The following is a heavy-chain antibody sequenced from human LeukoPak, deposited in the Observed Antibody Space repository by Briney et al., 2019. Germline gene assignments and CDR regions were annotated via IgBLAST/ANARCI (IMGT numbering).Heavy chain of an antibody. J-gene: IGHJ4*02. CDR2: ISQSGSDI. CDR3: ARTARVGDY. D-gene: IGHD5-18*01. CDR1: GFSFSVFY. Sequence: PGGSLRLSCAASGFSFSVFYMSWIRQAPGKGVEWISYISQSGSDINYADSVSGRFTVSRDNAKSSLYLQMNSLRAEDTAVYYCARTARVGDYWGQGTLVTVSS. V-gene: IGHV3-11*01.